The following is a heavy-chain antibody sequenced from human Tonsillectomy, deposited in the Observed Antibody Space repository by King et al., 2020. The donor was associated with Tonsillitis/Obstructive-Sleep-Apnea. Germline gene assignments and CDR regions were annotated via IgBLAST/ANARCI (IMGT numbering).Heavy chain of an antibody. CDR1: GYSFTSYW. J-gene: IGHJ4*02. CDR2: IDPSDSYT. Sequence: VQLVQSGAEVKKPGESLRISCKVSGYSFTSYWINWVRQMPGKGLEWMGKIDPSDSYTNYSPSFQGHVTISADKSISTAYLQWSSLKASDTAIYYCARHRGDVFSPDYWGGQGTLVTVSS. V-gene: IGHV5-10-1*03. D-gene: IGHD3-10*01. CDR3: ARHRGDVFSPDYW.